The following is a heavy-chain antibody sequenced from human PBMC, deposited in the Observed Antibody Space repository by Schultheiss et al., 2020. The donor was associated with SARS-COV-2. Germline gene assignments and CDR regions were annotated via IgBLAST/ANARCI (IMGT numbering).Heavy chain of an antibody. J-gene: IGHJ1*01. CDR3: TGRISSGWYREYFQH. CDR1: GFTFSSYA. Sequence: GESLKISCAASGFTFSSYAMSWVRQAPGKGLEWVGRIKSKTDGGTTDYAAPVKGRFTISRDDSKNTLYLQMNSLKTEDTAVYYCTGRISSGWYREYFQHWGQGTLVTVSS. V-gene: IGHV3-15*01. CDR2: IKSKTDGGTT. D-gene: IGHD6-19*01.